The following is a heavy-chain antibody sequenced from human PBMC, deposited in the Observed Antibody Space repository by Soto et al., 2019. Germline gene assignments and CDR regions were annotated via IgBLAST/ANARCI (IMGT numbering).Heavy chain of an antibody. V-gene: IGHV3-48*03. CDR1: GFTFSSYE. Sequence: GGSLRLSCAASGFTFSSYEMNWVRQAPGKGLEWVSYISSSGSTIYYADSVKGRFTISRDNAKNSLYLQMNSLRAEDTAVYYCARDSPSIAADYWGQGTLVTVSS. CDR2: ISSSGSTI. J-gene: IGHJ4*02. D-gene: IGHD6-6*01. CDR3: ARDSPSIAADY.